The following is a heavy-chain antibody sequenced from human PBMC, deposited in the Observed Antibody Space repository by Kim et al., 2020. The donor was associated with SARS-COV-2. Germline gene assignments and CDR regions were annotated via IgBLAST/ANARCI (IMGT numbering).Heavy chain of an antibody. V-gene: IGHV3-7*03. CDR2: IKQDGSDK. Sequence: GGSLRLSCAASGFTFSNYWMSWVRQAPGKGLEWVANIKQDGSDKYYVDAVKGRFTISRDNAKNSLYLQMNSLRPEDTAVYYCAKILMVRGITQYYFDYW. D-gene: IGHD3-10*01. J-gene: IGHJ4*01. CDR1: GFTFSNYW. CDR3: AKILMVRGITQYYFDY.